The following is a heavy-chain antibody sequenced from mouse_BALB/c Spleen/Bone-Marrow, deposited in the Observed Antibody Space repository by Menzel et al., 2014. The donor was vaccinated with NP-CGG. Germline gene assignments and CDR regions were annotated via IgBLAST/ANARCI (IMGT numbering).Heavy chain of an antibody. J-gene: IGHJ4*01. D-gene: IGHD1-1*01. CDR3: RCYDYTMDY. Sequence: LQQSGSELVRPGAPVKLSCKASGYTFTSYWIHWVKQRPGQGLEWIGNIYPGSGSINYDEKFKSKATLTVDTFSSTAYMQLSSLTSEDSAVYYCRCYDYTMDYWGQGTSVTVSS. CDR2: IYPGSGSI. CDR1: GYTFTSYW. V-gene: IGHV1S22*01.